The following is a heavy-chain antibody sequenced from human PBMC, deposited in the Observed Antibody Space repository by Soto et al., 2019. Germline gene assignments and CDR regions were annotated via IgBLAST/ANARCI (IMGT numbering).Heavy chain of an antibody. V-gene: IGHV1-3*01. J-gene: IGHJ4*02. CDR2: INAGNGDT. CDR1: GYTFTIYP. D-gene: IGHD3-22*01. Sequence: GGTVKVSCRASGYTFTIYPMHWVRQAPGQGLEWMGWINAGNGDTKYSQKFQGRVTITRDTSASTAYMELSSLRSEDTAVYYCARDWTHYDSSGPGDYWGQGTLVTVSS. CDR3: ARDWTHYDSSGPGDY.